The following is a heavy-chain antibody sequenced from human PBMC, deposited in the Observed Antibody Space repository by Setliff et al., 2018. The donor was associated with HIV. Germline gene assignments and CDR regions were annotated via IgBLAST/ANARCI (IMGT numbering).Heavy chain of an antibody. CDR1: GLPFSSNW. CDR2: VNPDETIT. V-gene: IGHV3-74*01. Sequence: GGSLRLSCVVSGLPFSSNWMHWVRQAPGKGLEWVSRVNPDETITTYADSVRGRFTISRDNAKNTLYLQMDNLRAEDTALYYCVRDRLLTFDFWGQGTVVTVSS. D-gene: IGHD2-15*01. J-gene: IGHJ4*02. CDR3: VRDRLLTFDF.